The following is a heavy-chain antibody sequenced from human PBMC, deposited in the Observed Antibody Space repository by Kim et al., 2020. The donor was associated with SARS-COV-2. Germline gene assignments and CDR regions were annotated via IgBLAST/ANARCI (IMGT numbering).Heavy chain of an antibody. D-gene: IGHD1-26*01. J-gene: IGHJ4*02. CDR2: IKYTGST. Sequence: TLSLTCTVSGGSISSDGYYWSWIRQHPGKGLEWLGYIKYTGSTYYNPSLQSRVTISVDTSKNHFSLKLSSVTAADTAMYYCARLVDGTVGAQEWGQGT. V-gene: IGHV4-31*03. CDR3: ARLVDGTVGAQE. CDR1: GGSISSDGYY.